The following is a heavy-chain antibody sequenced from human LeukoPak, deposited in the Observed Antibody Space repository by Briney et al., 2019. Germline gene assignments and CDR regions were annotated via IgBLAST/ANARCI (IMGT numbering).Heavy chain of an antibody. CDR1: GGSISSYY. Sequence: SETLSLTCTVSGGSISSYYWSWIRQPPGKGLEWIGYIYYRGSTNYNPSLKSRVTISVDTSKNQFPLKLSSVTAADTAVYYCAVDSSGQDAFDIWGQGTMVTVSS. V-gene: IGHV4-59*08. D-gene: IGHD3-22*01. CDR3: AVDSSGQDAFDI. CDR2: IYYRGST. J-gene: IGHJ3*02.